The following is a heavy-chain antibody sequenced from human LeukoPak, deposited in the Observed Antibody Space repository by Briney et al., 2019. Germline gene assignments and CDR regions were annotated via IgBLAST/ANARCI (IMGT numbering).Heavy chain of an antibody. D-gene: IGHD3-10*01. CDR1: GFTFSSYA. V-gene: IGHV3-23*01. J-gene: IGHJ6*02. CDR3: AKVRTYYYGMDV. CDR2: ITISGGST. Sequence: GGSLRLSCSASGFTFSSYAMSWVRQAPGKGLEWVSIITISGGSTYYADSVKGRFTISRDNSKNTLYLQMNSLRAEDTAVYYCAKVRTYYYGMDVWGQGTTVTVSS.